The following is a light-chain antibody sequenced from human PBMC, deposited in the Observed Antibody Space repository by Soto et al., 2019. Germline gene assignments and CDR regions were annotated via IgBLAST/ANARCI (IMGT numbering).Light chain of an antibody. CDR2: AAS. CDR1: QGISNS. Sequence: DFRMTQSPSSLSVSVGDRVTITCRASQGISNSLAWYQQKPGKVPKLLIYAASTLQYGVPSRFSGSGSGTDFTLTISSLQPEDVATYYCQKYNSAPWTFGQGTKVEAK. J-gene: IGKJ1*01. CDR3: QKYNSAPWT. V-gene: IGKV1-27*01.